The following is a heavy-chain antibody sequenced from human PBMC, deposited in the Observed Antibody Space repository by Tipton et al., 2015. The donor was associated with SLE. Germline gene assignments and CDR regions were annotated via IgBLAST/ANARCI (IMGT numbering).Heavy chain of an antibody. CDR3: ARALWVDKDIAEVPPAIRVRTFDI. D-gene: IGHD2-2*01. CDR2: INHSGST. V-gene: IGHV4-34*01. Sequence: TLSLTCAVYGGSFSDYYWSWIRQPPGKGLEWIGEINHSGSTNYNPSLKSRVTISVDTSKNQFSLKLSSVTAADTAVYYCARALWVDKDIAEVPPAIRVRTFDIWGQGTMVTVSS. J-gene: IGHJ3*02. CDR1: GGSFSDYY.